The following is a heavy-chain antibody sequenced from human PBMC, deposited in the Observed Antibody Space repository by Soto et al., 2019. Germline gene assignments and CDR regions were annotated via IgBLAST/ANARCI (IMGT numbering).Heavy chain of an antibody. D-gene: IGHD1-26*01. V-gene: IGHV3-23*01. J-gene: IGHJ5*02. CDR1: GFTFRSYT. Sequence: LRLSCAASGFTFRSYTMSWVRQAPGKGLEWISSFSGRDATTYYADSVKGRFTISRDNSKNTLYLQMNSLRAEDTALYFCVRTIVGATKGGWFDPWGQGALVTVSS. CDR3: VRTIVGATKGGWFDP. CDR2: FSGRDATT.